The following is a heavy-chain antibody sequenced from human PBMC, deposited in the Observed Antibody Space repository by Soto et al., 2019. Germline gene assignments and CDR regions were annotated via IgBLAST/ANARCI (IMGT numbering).Heavy chain of an antibody. CDR2: ISGSGGTT. J-gene: IGHJ4*02. CDR1: GFTFSSYA. Sequence: EVQLLESGGGLARPGGALRLCCTASGFTFSSYAMTWVRQAPGKGLAWVSGISGSGGTTHYTDAVKGLFTVSRDNSNNTVCLQMNSLRVEDTVVYYCSQGQGIVMFPVPVGIVNRPKPTGFDYWGQGTLVTVS. CDR3: SQGQGIVMFPVPVGIVNRPKPTGFDY. D-gene: IGHD2-15*01. V-gene: IGHV3-23*01.